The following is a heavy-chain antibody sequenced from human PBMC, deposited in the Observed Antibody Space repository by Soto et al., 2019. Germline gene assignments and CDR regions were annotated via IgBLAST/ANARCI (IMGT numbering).Heavy chain of an antibody. Sequence: VGSLRLSCEGSGFTSSSYIMHWIRQPPGKGLELVALISFDGSKKNYADSVKGRFTISRDNSKNMMYLQMNSLRPEDTAVYYCARGVFYYYGSSGYSPDYWGQGTLVTVSS. D-gene: IGHD3-22*01. CDR2: ISFDGSKK. CDR1: GFTSSSYI. V-gene: IGHV3-30-3*01. J-gene: IGHJ4*02. CDR3: ARGVFYYYGSSGYSPDY.